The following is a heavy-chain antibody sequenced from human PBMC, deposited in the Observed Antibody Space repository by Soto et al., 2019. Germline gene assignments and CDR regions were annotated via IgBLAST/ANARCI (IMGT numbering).Heavy chain of an antibody. CDR3: ARTMVRGVMTLQHYYYMEV. CDR2: ISSSGSTI. D-gene: IGHD3-10*01. J-gene: IGHJ6*03. CDR1: GFTFSDYY. V-gene: IGHV3-11*01. Sequence: QVQLVESGGGLVKPGGSLRLSCAASGFTFSDYYMSWIRQAPGKGLEWVSYISSSGSTIYYADAVKGRFTISRDNAKNSLYLQMNSLRAEDTAVYYCARTMVRGVMTLQHYYYMEVWGKGTTVTVSS.